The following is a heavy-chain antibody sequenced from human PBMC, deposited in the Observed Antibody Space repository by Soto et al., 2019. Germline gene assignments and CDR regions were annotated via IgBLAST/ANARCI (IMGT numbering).Heavy chain of an antibody. CDR1: GFSFSNNW. CDR2: ISGSGGST. V-gene: IGHV3-23*01. Sequence: PGGSLRLSCSASGFSFSNNWMHWVRQAPGKGLEWVSVISGSGGSTYYADSVKGRFTISRDNSKNTLYLQMNSLRAEDTAVYYCAKGIGSSWTQFDYWGQGT. J-gene: IGHJ4*02. CDR3: AKGIGSSWTQFDY. D-gene: IGHD6-13*01.